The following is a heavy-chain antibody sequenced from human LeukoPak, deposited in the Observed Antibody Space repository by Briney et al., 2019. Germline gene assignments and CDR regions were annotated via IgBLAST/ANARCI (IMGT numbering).Heavy chain of an antibody. J-gene: IGHJ4*02. CDR3: ARDTRYSSGWYYDY. D-gene: IGHD6-19*01. Sequence: EASVKVSCKASGYTFTGYHMHWVRQAPGQGLEWMGWINPNSGGTNYAQKFQGRVTMTRDTSISTAYMELSRLRSDDTAVYYCARDTRYSSGWYYDYWGQGTLVTVSS. CDR1: GYTFTGYH. V-gene: IGHV1-2*02. CDR2: INPNSGGT.